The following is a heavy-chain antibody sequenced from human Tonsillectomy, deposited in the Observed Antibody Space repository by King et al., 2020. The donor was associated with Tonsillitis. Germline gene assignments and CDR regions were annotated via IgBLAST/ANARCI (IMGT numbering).Heavy chain of an antibody. CDR3: ACHLEYSQCY. Sequence: VQLQESGPGLVKPSETLSLTCAVSGGSIGSGNYWSWVRQSPGKGLEWIGQIYDRGSARYSPSLQSRVPISLDKSKNQFSLEVYSVTAADTAIYYCACHLEYSQCYWGQGTLVTVSS. D-gene: IGHD5-18*01. J-gene: IGHJ4*02. CDR1: GGSIGSGNY. V-gene: IGHV4/OR15-8*01. CDR2: IYDRGSA.